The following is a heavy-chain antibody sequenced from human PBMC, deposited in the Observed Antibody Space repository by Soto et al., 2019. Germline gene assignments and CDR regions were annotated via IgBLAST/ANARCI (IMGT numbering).Heavy chain of an antibody. CDR1: GGSISSGDYY. Sequence: QVQLQESGPGLVKPSQTLSLTCTVSGGSISSGDYYWSWIRQPPGKGLEWIGYIYYSGSTYYNPSLKSRVNISVDTSKNQFSLKLSSVTAADTAVYYCARVGSGYDLALDYWGQGTLVTVSS. CDR2: IYYSGST. J-gene: IGHJ4*02. CDR3: ARVGSGYDLALDY. D-gene: IGHD5-12*01. V-gene: IGHV4-30-4*01.